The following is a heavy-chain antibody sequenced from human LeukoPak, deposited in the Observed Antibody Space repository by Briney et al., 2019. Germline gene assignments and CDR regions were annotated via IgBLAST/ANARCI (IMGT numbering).Heavy chain of an antibody. CDR3: ARGYSTYYYDSSGSYNWFDP. V-gene: IGHV3-21*01. J-gene: IGHJ5*02. CDR2: ISSSSSYI. D-gene: IGHD3-22*01. Sequence: AGGSLRLSCAASGFTFSSYSMNWVRQAPGKGLEWVSSISSSSSYIYYADSVKGRFTISRDNAKNSLYLQMNSLRAEDTAVYYCARGYSTYYYDSSGSYNWFDPWGQGTLVTVSS. CDR1: GFTFSSYS.